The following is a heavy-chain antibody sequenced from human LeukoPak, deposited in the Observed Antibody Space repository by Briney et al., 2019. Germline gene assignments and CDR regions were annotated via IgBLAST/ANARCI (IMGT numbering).Heavy chain of an antibody. CDR2: IYFIGST. Sequence: SETLSLTCTVSGGSISSYYWSWIRQRPGKGLEWIGSIYFIGSTNYNPSLKSRVTISVDTSKNQFSLKLSSVTAADTAVYYFFRPKPALRYFDWSNPFDYWGQGTLVTVSS. J-gene: IGHJ4*02. V-gene: IGHV4-59*08. CDR3: FRPKPALRYFDWSNPFDY. CDR1: GGSISSYY. D-gene: IGHD3-9*01.